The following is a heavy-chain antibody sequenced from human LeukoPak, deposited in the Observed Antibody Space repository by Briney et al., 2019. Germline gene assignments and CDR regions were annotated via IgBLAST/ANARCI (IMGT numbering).Heavy chain of an antibody. J-gene: IGHJ4*02. V-gene: IGHV3-7*01. CDR2: IKQDGSEK. CDR3: ARGYCSSTSCYGRLYYFDY. CDR1: GFTFSSYW. D-gene: IGHD2-2*01. Sequence: GGSLRLSCAASGFTFSSYWMSWVRPAPGKGLEWVANIKQDGSEKYYVDSVKGRFTISRDNAKNSPYLQMNSLRAEDTAVYYCARGYCSSTSCYGRLYYFDYWGQGTLVTVSS.